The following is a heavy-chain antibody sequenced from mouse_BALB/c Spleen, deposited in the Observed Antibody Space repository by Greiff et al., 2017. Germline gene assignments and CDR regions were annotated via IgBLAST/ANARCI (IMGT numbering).Heavy chain of an antibody. CDR3: ARSLLRLVGYAMDY. D-gene: IGHD1-2*01. J-gene: IGHJ4*01. Sequence: VQLQESGAELMKPGASVKISCKATGYTFSSYWIEWVKQRPGHGLEWIGEILPGSGSTNYNEKFKGKATFTADTSSNTAYMQLSSLTSEDSAVYYCARSLLRLVGYAMDYWGQGTSVTVSS. CDR2: ILPGSGST. V-gene: IGHV1-9*01. CDR1: GYTFSSYW.